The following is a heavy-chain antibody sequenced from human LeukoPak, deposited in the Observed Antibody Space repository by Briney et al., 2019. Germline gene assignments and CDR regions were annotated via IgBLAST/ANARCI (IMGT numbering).Heavy chain of an antibody. CDR1: GVSFSGYY. J-gene: IGHJ3*02. CDR3: ARKYSSGWPPARAFDI. Sequence: TSETLSLTCAVYGVSFSGYYWSWIRQPPGKGLEWIGEINHSGSTNYNPSLKSRVTISVDTSKNQFSLKLSSVTAADTAVYYCARKYSSGWPPARAFDIWGQGTMVTVSS. CDR2: INHSGST. D-gene: IGHD6-19*01. V-gene: IGHV4-34*01.